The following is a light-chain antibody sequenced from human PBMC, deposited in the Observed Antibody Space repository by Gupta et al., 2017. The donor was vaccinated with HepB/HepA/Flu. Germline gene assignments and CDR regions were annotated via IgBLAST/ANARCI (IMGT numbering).Light chain of an antibody. J-gene: IGLJ1*01. CDR2: DVN. Sequence: QSALTQPRSVSGSPGQSVTISCTGTSSDVGGYYYVSWYQQHPGKPPKLMIYDVNKRPSGVPDRFSGSKSGNTASLTISGLQGEDEADYYCCSYAGLYTFVFGSGTKVTVL. V-gene: IGLV2-11*01. CDR1: SSDVGGYYY. CDR3: CSYAGLYTFV.